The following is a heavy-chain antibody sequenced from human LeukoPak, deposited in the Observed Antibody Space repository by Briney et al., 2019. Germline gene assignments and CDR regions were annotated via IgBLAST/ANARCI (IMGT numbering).Heavy chain of an antibody. V-gene: IGHV3-48*04. Sequence: GGSLRLSCAASGFTFSSYSMNWVRQAPGKGLEWVSYISSSSSTIYYADSVKGRFTISRDNAKNSLYLQMNSLRAEDTAVYYCARGVYDILTGYQKTIDYWGQGTLVTVSS. J-gene: IGHJ4*02. CDR3: ARGVYDILTGYQKTIDY. D-gene: IGHD3-9*01. CDR1: GFTFSSYS. CDR2: ISSSSSTI.